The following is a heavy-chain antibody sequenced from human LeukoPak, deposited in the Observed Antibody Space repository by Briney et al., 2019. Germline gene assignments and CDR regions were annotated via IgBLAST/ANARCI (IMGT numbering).Heavy chain of an antibody. D-gene: IGHD6-19*01. CDR3: ARGHSSGYNWFDP. J-gene: IGHJ5*02. CDR1: GGSISSYY. Sequence: SETLSLTCTVSGGSISSYYWSWIRQPPGKGLEWIGYIYYSESTNYNPSLKSRVTISVDTSKNQFSLKLSSVTAADTAVYYCARGHSSGYNWFDPWGQGTLVTVSS. CDR2: IYYSEST. V-gene: IGHV4-59*01.